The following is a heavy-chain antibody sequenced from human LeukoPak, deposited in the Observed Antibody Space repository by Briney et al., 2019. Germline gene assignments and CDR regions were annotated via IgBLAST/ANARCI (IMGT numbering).Heavy chain of an antibody. V-gene: IGHV5-51*01. Sequence: GESLKISCRGSGYRFNSSWIGWVRQVPGKGLEWMGIIYPGDSETRYSPSFQGQVTISADKSISAAHLQWSSLKASDTAMYYCARLGPMLRGGAPFDYWGQGTLVTVSS. D-gene: IGHD3-10*01. CDR1: GYRFNSSW. J-gene: IGHJ4*02. CDR2: IYPGDSET. CDR3: ARLGPMLRGGAPFDY.